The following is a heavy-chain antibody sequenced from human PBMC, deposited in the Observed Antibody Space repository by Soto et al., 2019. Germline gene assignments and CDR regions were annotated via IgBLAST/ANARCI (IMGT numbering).Heavy chain of an antibody. V-gene: IGHV4-59*01. CDR3: AREILTGYSTRWFDP. CDR2: IYYSGVT. Sequence: SETLSLTCTVSGGSMRSYYWSWIRQPPGKGLEWIGYIYYSGVTNYNPPPKSRVTMSVDTSNNQFFLKLNSVTAADAAVYYCAREILTGYSTRWFDPWGQGTLVTVSS. D-gene: IGHD3-9*01. J-gene: IGHJ5*02. CDR1: GGSMRSYY.